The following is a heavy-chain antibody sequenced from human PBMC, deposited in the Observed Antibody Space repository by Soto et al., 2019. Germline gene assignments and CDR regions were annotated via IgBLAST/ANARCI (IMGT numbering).Heavy chain of an antibody. J-gene: IGHJ4*02. Sequence: SETLSLTCSVSGGSISSYYWSWIRQPPGKGLEWIAEINHSGSTNYNPSLKSRVTISVDTSKNQFSLKLTSVTAADTAVYYCARDKITGLFDYWGQGTLVTVSS. CDR1: GGSISSYY. CDR3: ARDKITGLFDY. CDR2: INHSGST. D-gene: IGHD2-8*02. V-gene: IGHV4-59*12.